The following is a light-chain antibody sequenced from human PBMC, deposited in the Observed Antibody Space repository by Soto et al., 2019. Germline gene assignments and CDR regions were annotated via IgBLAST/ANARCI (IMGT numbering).Light chain of an antibody. J-gene: IGKJ2*01. V-gene: IGKV3-20*01. CDR1: QSVSSSY. CDR2: GAS. CDR3: QQYGTSPRYT. Sequence: EIVLTQSPGTLSLSPGERATLSCRASQSVSSSYLAWYQQKSGQAPRLLIYGASRRATGIPDRFSGSGSGTDFPLTISRLEPEDFAVYYCQQYGTSPRYTFGQGTQLEIK.